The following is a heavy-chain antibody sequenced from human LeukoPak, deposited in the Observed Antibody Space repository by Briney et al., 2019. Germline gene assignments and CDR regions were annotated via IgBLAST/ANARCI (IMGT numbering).Heavy chain of an antibody. V-gene: IGHV4-34*01. CDR2: INHSGST. CDR1: GGSFSGYY. J-gene: IGHJ4*02. CDR3: ARGGYGDYSSY. Sequence: SETLSLTCAVYGGSFSGYYWSWIRQPPGKGLEWIGEINHSGSTNYNPPLKSRVTMSVDTSKNQFSLKLSSVTAADTAVYYCARGGYGDYSSYWGQGTLATVSS. D-gene: IGHD4-17*01.